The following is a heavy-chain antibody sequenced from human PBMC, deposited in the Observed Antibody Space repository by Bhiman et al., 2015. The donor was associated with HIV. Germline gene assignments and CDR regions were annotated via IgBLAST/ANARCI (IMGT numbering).Heavy chain of an antibody. CDR1: GFTFRSYG. V-gene: IGHV3-30*02. CDR3: AKDSSPRWPGGMDV. CDR2: IWYDGRNE. J-gene: IGHJ6*02. D-gene: IGHD3-16*01. Sequence: QVQLVESGGGVVQPGGSLRLSCAASGFTFRSYGMHWVRQAPGKGLEWVAFIWYDGRNEYYADSVKGRFTISRDNSKNTLYLQMNSLRAADTAVYYSAKDSSPRWPGGMDVWGQGP.